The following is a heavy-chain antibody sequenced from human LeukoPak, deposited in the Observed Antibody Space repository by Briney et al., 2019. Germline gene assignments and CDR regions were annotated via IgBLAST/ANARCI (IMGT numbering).Heavy chain of an antibody. CDR3: ARDGSSGSHWFDP. Sequence: ASVKVSCKSSGCTFTSYAMHWVRQAPGQRLEWMGWINAGNGNTKYSQEFQGRVTITRDTSASTAYMELSSLRSEDMAVYYCARDGSSGSHWFDPWGQGTLVTVSS. CDR2: INAGNGNT. V-gene: IGHV1-3*03. D-gene: IGHD6-19*01. J-gene: IGHJ5*02. CDR1: GCTFTSYA.